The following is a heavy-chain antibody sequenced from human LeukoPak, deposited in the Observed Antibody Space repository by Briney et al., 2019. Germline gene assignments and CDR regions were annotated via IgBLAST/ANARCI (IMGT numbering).Heavy chain of an antibody. V-gene: IGHV3-23*01. CDR3: ANLNSGYATDF. CDR2: ISGSGGST. J-gene: IGHJ4*02. CDR1: GFTFSSYA. Sequence: GGSLRLSCAASGFTFSSYAMSWVRQAPGKGLEWVSAISGSGGSTYYADSVKGRFTISRDSSKNTLYLQMISLRAEDTAVYYCANLNSGYATDFWGQGTLVTVSS. D-gene: IGHD5-12*01.